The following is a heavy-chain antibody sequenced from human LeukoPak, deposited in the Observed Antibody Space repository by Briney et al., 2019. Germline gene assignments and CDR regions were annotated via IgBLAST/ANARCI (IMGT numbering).Heavy chain of an antibody. Sequence: PGGSLRLSCAASGFTFSSYAMHWVRQAPGKGLEWVAVISYDGSNKYYADSVKGRSTISRDNSKNTLYLQMNSLRAEDTAVYYCARGDSSSQEFDYWGQGTLVTVSS. D-gene: IGHD6-13*01. CDR1: GFTFSSYA. J-gene: IGHJ4*02. V-gene: IGHV3-30-3*01. CDR3: ARGDSSSQEFDY. CDR2: ISYDGSNK.